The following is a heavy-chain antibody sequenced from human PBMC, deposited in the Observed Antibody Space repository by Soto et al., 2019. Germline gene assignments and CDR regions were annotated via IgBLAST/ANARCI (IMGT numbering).Heavy chain of an antibody. CDR2: FDPEDGET. D-gene: IGHD6-6*01. V-gene: IGHV1-24*01. Sequence: QVQLVQSGAEVKKPGASVKVSCKVSGYTLTELSMHWVRQAPGKGLEWMGGFDPEDGETIYAQKFQGRVTMTEDTSTDTAYMELSSLRSEDTAVYYCATDRLGAARPSYSYYGMDVWGQGTTVTVSS. CDR3: ATDRLGAARPSYSYYGMDV. J-gene: IGHJ6*02. CDR1: GYTLTELS.